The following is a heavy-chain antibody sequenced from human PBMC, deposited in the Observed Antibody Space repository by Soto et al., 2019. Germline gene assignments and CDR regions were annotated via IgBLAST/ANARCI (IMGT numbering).Heavy chain of an antibody. V-gene: IGHV4-39*02. CDR1: SGSISSRSYY. J-gene: IGHJ5*02. CDR2: IYYSGST. D-gene: IGHD3-22*01. Sequence: QLQLKESGTGLVKPSATLSLTCTVSSGSISSRSYYWGLIRQPPVKALEWIRSIYYSGSTYYNPSHKSRVTITIDTYINPFYLNLRSETGAYTAVYYCARDATRGCSYYFWFDTWGQGTMVTSSS. CDR3: ARDATRGCSYYFWFDT.